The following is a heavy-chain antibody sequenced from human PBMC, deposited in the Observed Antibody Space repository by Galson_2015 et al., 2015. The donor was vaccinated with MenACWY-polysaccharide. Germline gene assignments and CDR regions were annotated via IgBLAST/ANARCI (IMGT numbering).Heavy chain of an antibody. CDR3: ARAPGGGFYGSGSFFDN. J-gene: IGHJ4*02. D-gene: IGHD3-10*01. Sequence: SLRLSCAASGFTFSGNWMHWVRQAPGKGLVWVSRINSDGRSTSYADSVKGRFTISRDNAKNTLYLQMNSLRAEDAAVYYCARAPGGGFYGSGSFFDNWGQGTL. CDR2: INSDGRST. CDR1: GFTFSGNW. V-gene: IGHV3-74*01.